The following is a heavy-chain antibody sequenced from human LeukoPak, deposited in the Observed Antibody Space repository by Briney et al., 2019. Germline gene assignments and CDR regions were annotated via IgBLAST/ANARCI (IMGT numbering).Heavy chain of an antibody. Sequence: GGSLRLSCAASGLTFSDYYMSWIRQAPGKGLEWVSYISPSSSIIHYADSVKGRFTISRDNAKNSLYLQMNSLRAEDTAVYYCARKGLPGDNWFDPWGQGTLVTVSS. CDR2: ISPSSSII. V-gene: IGHV3-11*04. CDR1: GLTFSDYY. D-gene: IGHD3-10*01. J-gene: IGHJ5*02. CDR3: ARKGLPGDNWFDP.